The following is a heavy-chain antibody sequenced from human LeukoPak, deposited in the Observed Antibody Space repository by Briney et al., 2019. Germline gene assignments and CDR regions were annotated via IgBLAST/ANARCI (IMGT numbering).Heavy chain of an antibody. V-gene: IGHV3-48*03. D-gene: IGHD3-16*01. CDR2: ISSSGSTI. CDR3: ARGGRRFEY. J-gene: IGHJ4*02. Sequence: GGSLRLSCATSGFTFSSYEMNWVRQAPGKGLEWVSYISSSGSTIYYADSVKGRLTISRDNAKNSLYLQMNSLRAEDTAVYYCARGGRRFEYWGQGTLVTVSS. CDR1: GFTFSSYE.